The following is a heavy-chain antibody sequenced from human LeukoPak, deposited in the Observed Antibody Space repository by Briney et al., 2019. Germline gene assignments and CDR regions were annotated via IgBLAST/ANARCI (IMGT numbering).Heavy chain of an antibody. CDR2: ISSSSSTI. V-gene: IGHV3-48*04. J-gene: IGHJ4*02. CDR1: GFTFSSYS. D-gene: IGHD3/OR15-3a*01. Sequence: GGSLRLSCAASGFTFSSYSMNWVCQAPGKGLEWVSYISSSSSTIYYADSVKGRFTISRDNAKNSLYLQMNSLRAEDTAVYYCARDLDYVFDYWGQGTLVTVSS. CDR3: ARDLDYVFDY.